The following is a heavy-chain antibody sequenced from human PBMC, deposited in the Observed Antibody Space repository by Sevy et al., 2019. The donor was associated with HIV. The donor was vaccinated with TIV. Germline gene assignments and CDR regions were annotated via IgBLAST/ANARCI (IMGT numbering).Heavy chain of an antibody. CDR1: GYTFTSYG. J-gene: IGHJ6*02. CDR3: ARFYSSGWYELTDGYYYGMDV. V-gene: IGHV1-18*01. D-gene: IGHD6-19*01. CDR2: ISAYNGNT. Sequence: ASVKVSCKASGYTFTSYGISWVRQAPGQGLEWMGWISAYNGNTNYAQTLQGRVTMTTDTSTSTAYMELRSLRSDDTAVYYCARFYSSGWYELTDGYYYGMDVWGQGTTVTVSS.